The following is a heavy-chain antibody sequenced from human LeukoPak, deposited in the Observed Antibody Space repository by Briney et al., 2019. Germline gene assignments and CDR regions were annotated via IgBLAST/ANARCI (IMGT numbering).Heavy chain of an antibody. CDR1: GFTFNSYA. D-gene: IGHD3-10*01. CDR2: VSRSGAYT. CDR3: SRPLSFGELFRLDD. Sequence: GGSLRLSCAASGFTFNSYAMNWVRQAPGKGLEWVSYVSRSGAYTYYTDSVKGRFTVSRNNAKKLLFLQMDGLRAEDTALYYCSRPLSFGELFRLDDWGQGTLVTVSS. V-gene: IGHV3-21*05. J-gene: IGHJ4*02.